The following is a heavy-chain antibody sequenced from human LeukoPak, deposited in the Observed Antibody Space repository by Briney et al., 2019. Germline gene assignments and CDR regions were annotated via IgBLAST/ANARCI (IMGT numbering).Heavy chain of an antibody. J-gene: IGHJ4*01. D-gene: IGHD6-13*01. V-gene: IGHV3-30*02. CDR2: IWYDGSNR. Sequence: SGGSLRLSCAASGFTFNTYAMHWVRQAPGKGLEWVALIWYDGSNRDYADSVKGRFTVSRDNSKNTVYLQMNSLSPEDTAVYYCAKCGPYSSKWYFNLIAYWGHGTLVTVSS. CDR1: GFTFNTYA. CDR3: AKCGPYSSKWYFNLIAY.